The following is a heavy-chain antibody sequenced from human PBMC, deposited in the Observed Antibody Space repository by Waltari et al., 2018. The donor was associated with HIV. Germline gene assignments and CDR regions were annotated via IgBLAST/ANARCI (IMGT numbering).Heavy chain of an antibody. CDR3: ARVGCSSASCYNGWFDP. V-gene: IGHV1-18*01. CDR2: IGAYSGIT. CDR1: GYTFTSYG. J-gene: IGHJ5*02. D-gene: IGHD2-2*02. Sequence: QVQLVQSGAEVKKPGASVKVSCKASGYTFTSYGISWVRQAPGQGLEWMGWIGAYSGITNDAQKLQGRVTMTTDTSTSTAYMELSSLRSDDTAVYYCARVGCSSASCYNGWFDPWGQGTLVTVSS.